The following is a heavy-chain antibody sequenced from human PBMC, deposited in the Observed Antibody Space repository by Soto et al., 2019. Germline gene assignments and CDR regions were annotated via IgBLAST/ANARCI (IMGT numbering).Heavy chain of an antibody. CDR1: GFTFNIYT. CDR3: AKDRIMGSTTFWGMDV. CDR2: IIGSGGRT. Sequence: GGSLRLSCSASGFTFNIYTMHWVRQAPGKGLEWVSAIIGSGGRTYYADSVKGRFTISRDNSKNTLYLQMNSLRVEDTAVYYCAKDRIMGSTTFWGMDVWGQGTTVTVSS. J-gene: IGHJ6*02. D-gene: IGHD3-16*01. V-gene: IGHV3-23*01.